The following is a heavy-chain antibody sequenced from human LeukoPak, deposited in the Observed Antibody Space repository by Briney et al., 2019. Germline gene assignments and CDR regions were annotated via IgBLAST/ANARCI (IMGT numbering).Heavy chain of an antibody. J-gene: IGHJ3*01. D-gene: IGHD2/OR15-2a*01. CDR2: ISASPYI. V-gene: IGHV3-21*01. Sequence: GGSLRLSCAGSGFAFSAYSMNWARQAPGKGLEWVSSISASPYIYYADSVKDRFIIFRDNAKSSLYLQMNSLRAEDTAVYYCVRGGLSMQREDVFDLWGRGTMVTVSS. CDR1: GFAFSAYS. CDR3: VRGGLSMQREDVFDL.